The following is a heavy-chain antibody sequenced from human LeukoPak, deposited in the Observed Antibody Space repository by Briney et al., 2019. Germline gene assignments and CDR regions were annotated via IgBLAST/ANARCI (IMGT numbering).Heavy chain of an antibody. CDR1: GGSISSHY. CDR2: IYYSGST. CDR3: ARSAGYYYYYYYMDV. J-gene: IGHJ6*03. D-gene: IGHD6-19*01. Sequence: SETLSLTCTVSGGSISSHYWSWIRQAPGKGLEWIGYIYYSGSTNYNPSLKSRVTISVDTSKNQFSLKLSSVTAADTAVYYCARSAGYYYYYYYMDVWGKGTTVTVSS. V-gene: IGHV4-59*11.